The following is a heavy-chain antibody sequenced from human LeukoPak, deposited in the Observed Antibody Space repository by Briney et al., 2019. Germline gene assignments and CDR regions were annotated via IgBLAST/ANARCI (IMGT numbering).Heavy chain of an antibody. Sequence: PGGSLRLSCAASGFTFSSYAMSWVRQAPGKGLEWVSAISGSGGSTYYADSVKGRFTISGDNSKNTLYLQMNSLRAEDTAVYYCARGRPYDILTGYYPLYYYYYGMDVWGKGTTVTVSS. CDR2: ISGSGGST. D-gene: IGHD3-9*01. J-gene: IGHJ6*04. V-gene: IGHV3-23*01. CDR3: ARGRPYDILTGYYPLYYYYYGMDV. CDR1: GFTFSSYA.